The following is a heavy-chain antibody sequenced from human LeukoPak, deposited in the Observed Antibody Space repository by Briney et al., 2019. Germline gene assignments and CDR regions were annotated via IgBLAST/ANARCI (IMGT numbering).Heavy chain of an antibody. CDR3: AHIRGRNFGVLVSPFDY. Sequence: SGPTLVKPTQTLMLTCAFSGFSLSTSGVGVGWIRQPPGKAPEWLALIYWDDDKRYSPSLKSRPTITKDTSKNQVVLTMTNVDPVDTATYYCAHIRGRNFGVLVSPFDYWGQGTLVTVSS. CDR2: IYWDDDK. J-gene: IGHJ4*02. V-gene: IGHV2-5*02. CDR1: GFSLSTSGVG. D-gene: IGHD3-3*01.